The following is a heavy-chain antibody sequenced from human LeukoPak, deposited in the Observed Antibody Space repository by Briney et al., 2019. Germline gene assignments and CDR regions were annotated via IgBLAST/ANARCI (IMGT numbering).Heavy chain of an antibody. D-gene: IGHD4-23*01. Sequence: PSETLSLTCTVSGDSISNYYWNWIRQPPGKGLEWIGYIYYSGSTYYNPSLKSRVTISVDTSKNQFSLKLSSVTAADTAVYYCARQRWFDYWGQGTLVTVSS. CDR2: IYYSGST. J-gene: IGHJ4*02. CDR1: GDSISNYY. CDR3: ARQRWFDY. V-gene: IGHV4-59*08.